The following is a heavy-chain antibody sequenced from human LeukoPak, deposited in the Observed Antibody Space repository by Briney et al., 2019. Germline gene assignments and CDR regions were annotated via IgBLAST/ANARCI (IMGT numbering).Heavy chain of an antibody. CDR1: GYTFTSYG. V-gene: IGHV1-18*01. CDR2: ISAYNGNT. J-gene: IGHJ6*02. CDR3: ARGPVEPNYYYYGMDV. Sequence: ASVKVSCKASGYTFTSYGIRWVRQAPGQGLEWMGWISAYNGNTNYAQKLQGRVTMTTDTSTSTAYMELRSLRSDDTAVYYCARGPVEPNYYYYGMDVWGQGTTVTVSS.